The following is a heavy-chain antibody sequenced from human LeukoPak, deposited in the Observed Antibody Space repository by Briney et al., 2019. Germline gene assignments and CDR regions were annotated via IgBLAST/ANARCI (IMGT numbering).Heavy chain of an antibody. V-gene: IGHV1-69*06. CDR1: GGTFSSYA. J-gene: IGHJ4*02. Sequence: SVKVSCEASGGTFSSYAISWVRQAPGQGLEWMGGIIPIFGTANYAQKFQGRVTITADKSTSTAYMELSSLRSEDTAVYYCARSPRYQEVYYFDYWGQGTLVTVSS. CDR3: ARSPRYQEVYYFDY. D-gene: IGHD2-2*01. CDR2: IIPIFGTA.